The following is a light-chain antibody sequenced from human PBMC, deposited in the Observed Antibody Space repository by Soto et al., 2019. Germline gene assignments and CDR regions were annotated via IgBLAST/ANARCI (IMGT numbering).Light chain of an antibody. CDR1: QSVSSY. Sequence: EIVLTQSPATLSLSPGERATLSCRASQSVSSYLAWYQQKPGQAPRLLLYDASHRATGIPARFSGSGSGTDFTLTISSLEPEEFAVYYCQQRSNLPKTFGQGTKVEIK. CDR3: QQRSNLPKT. J-gene: IGKJ1*01. V-gene: IGKV3-11*01. CDR2: DAS.